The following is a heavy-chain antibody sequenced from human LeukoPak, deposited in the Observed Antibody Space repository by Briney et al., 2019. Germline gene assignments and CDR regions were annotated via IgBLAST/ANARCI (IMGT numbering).Heavy chain of an antibody. CDR1: GGTFSSYA. CDR2: IIPIFGTA. J-gene: IGHJ4*02. V-gene: IGHV1-69*05. D-gene: IGHD3-16*01. CDR3: ARDFGHYVGYFDY. Sequence: VASVKVSCKASGGTFSSYAISWVRQAPGQGLEWMGGIIPIFGTANYAQKFQGRVTMTTDTSTSTAYMELRSLRSDDTAVYFCARDFGHYVGYFDYWGQGTLVTVSS.